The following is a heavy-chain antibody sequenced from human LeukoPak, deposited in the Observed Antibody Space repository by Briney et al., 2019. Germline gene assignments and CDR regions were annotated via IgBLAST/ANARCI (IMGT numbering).Heavy chain of an antibody. CDR1: GFTFSDYY. J-gene: IGHJ3*02. CDR3: ARYIVVVPAATAHAFDI. CDR2: IRSSGSTI. V-gene: IGHV3-11*01. Sequence: GGSLRLSCAASGFTFSDYYMSWIRQAPGKGLEWVSYIRSSGSTIYYADSVKGRFTISRDNAKNSLYLQMNSLRAEDTAVYYCARYIVVVPAATAHAFDIWGQGTMVAVSS. D-gene: IGHD2-2*01.